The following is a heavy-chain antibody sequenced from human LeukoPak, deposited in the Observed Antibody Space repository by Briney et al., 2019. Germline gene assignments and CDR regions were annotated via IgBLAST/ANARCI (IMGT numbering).Heavy chain of an antibody. J-gene: IGHJ4*02. D-gene: IGHD1-26*01. Sequence: SGTLSLTCTVSGGSISSYYWSWIRQPPGKGLVWIGYIYYSGSTIYNPSLKSRVTISVDTSKDQSALKLSSVTAADTAVYYCARLSIVGATNFDYWGQGTLVPV. CDR2: IYYSGST. CDR1: GGSISSYY. CDR3: ARLSIVGATNFDY. V-gene: IGHV4-59*01.